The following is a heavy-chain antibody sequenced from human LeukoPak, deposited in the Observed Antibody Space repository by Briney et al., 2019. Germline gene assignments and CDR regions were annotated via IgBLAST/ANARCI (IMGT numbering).Heavy chain of an antibody. CDR3: ARERSGYGDYDY. J-gene: IGHJ4*02. Sequence: GGSLSLSCEASGFTFRDYTMSWIRKAQGKGLEWVSYISSSGSTIYYADSVKGRFTISRDNAKNSLYLQMNSLRAEDTAVYYCARERSGYGDYDYWGQGTLVTVSS. CDR2: ISSSGSTI. V-gene: IGHV3-11*01. D-gene: IGHD4-17*01. CDR1: GFTFRDYT.